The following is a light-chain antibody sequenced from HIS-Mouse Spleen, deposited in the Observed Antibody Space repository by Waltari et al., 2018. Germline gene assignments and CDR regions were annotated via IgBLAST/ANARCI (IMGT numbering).Light chain of an antibody. CDR3: CCYAASSSFVVV. J-gene: IGLJ2*01. CDR2: EGS. Sequence: QSALTQPASVSGSPGQSITISCTGTSSDVGSYNLVSWYQQHPAKAPKLMIYEGSKRPSGVFNRCSGSTSSNTASLIISALHAEDDADYYCCCYAASSSFVVVFGGGTKLTVL. V-gene: IGLV2-23*03. CDR1: SSDVGSYNL.